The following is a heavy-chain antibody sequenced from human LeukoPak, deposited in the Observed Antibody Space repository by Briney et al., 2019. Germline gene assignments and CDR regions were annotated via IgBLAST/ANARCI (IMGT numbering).Heavy chain of an antibody. CDR3: ARVPGDYYGSGSYSLYFDY. D-gene: IGHD3-10*01. CDR2: ISGSSNTI. CDR1: GFTFSSYS. Sequence: GGSLRLSCAASGFTFSSYSMNWVRQVPGRGLEWVSYISGSSNTIYYADSVKGRFTISRDNAKNSLYLQMNSLRDEDTAVYYCARVPGDYYGSGSYSLYFDYWGQGTLVTVSS. J-gene: IGHJ4*02. V-gene: IGHV3-48*02.